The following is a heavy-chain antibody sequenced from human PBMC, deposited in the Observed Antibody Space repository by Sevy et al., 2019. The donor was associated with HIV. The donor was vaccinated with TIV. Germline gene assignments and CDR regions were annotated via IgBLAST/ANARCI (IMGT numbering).Heavy chain of an antibody. Sequence: GRSLRLSCAASGFSFSHAWMTWVRQAPGKGLQWVGRIKSKPDGGTTDNGAPVKGRFTISRDDSKNTLYLQMNSLKTEGTGIYYCSTYPIILLMVTDGKDVWGQGTTVTVSS. V-gene: IGHV3-15*01. CDR3: STYPIILLMVTDGKDV. CDR2: IKSKPDGGTT. CDR1: GFSFSHAW. J-gene: IGHJ6*02. D-gene: IGHD2-8*01.